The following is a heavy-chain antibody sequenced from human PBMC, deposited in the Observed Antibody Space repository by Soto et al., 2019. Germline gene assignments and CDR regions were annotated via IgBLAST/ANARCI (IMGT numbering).Heavy chain of an antibody. CDR2: STQTGGSYMT. D-gene: IGHD5-12*01. V-gene: IGHV3-72*01. CDR1: GITLSDHT. J-gene: IGHJ4*02. Sequence: DVQLVESGGGLVQPGGSLRLSCAAYGITLSDHTIDWARQAPGKGLEWVGRSTQTGGSYMTEYAASVKGRFTFSRDNSKNSVYLQMSSLKSEDTAVYYCTVDTVGTGSYWGQGIQVTVSS. CDR3: TVDTVGTGSY.